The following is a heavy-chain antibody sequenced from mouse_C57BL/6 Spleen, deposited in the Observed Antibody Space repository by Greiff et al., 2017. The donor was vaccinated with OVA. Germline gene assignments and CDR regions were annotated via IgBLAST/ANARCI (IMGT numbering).Heavy chain of an antibody. CDR2: IYPGSGST. V-gene: IGHV1-55*01. CDR3: ARGTVVDYYAMDY. J-gene: IGHJ4*01. Sequence: VQLQQPGAELVKPGASVKMSCKASGYTFTSYWITWVKQRPGQGLEWIGDIYPGSGSTNYNEKFKSKATLTVDTSSSTAYMQLSSLTSEDSAVYYCARGTVVDYYAMDYWGQGTSVTVSS. CDR1: GYTFTSYW. D-gene: IGHD1-1*01.